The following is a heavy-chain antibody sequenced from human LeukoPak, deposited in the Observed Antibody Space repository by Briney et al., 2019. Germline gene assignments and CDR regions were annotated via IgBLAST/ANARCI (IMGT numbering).Heavy chain of an antibody. D-gene: IGHD4-23*01. Sequence: GESLKISCQGSGYSFTTYWIGWVRQLPGKGPEWMGIIYASDSNTRYSPSFQGQVTISVDKSINTAYLHWSSLKASDTAMYYCARLGSNSVVSGRGIFDYWGQGTLVTVSS. CDR3: ARLGSNSVVSGRGIFDY. V-gene: IGHV5-51*01. J-gene: IGHJ4*02. CDR2: IYASDSNT. CDR1: GYSFTTYW.